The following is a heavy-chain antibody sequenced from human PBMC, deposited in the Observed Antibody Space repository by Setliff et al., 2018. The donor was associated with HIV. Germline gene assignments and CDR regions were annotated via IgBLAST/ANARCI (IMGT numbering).Heavy chain of an antibody. J-gene: IGHJ5*02. CDR3: ARGLYSSSWYGSYWFDP. V-gene: IGHV4-59*11. CDR1: GGSISSHY. CDR2: IYYSGST. Sequence: PSETLSLTCTVSGGSISSHYWSWIRQPPGKGLEWIGSIYYSGSTNYNPSLKGRVTISVDTSKNKFSLKLSSVTAADTAVYYCARGLYSSSWYGSYWFDPWGQGILVTVSS. D-gene: IGHD6-13*01.